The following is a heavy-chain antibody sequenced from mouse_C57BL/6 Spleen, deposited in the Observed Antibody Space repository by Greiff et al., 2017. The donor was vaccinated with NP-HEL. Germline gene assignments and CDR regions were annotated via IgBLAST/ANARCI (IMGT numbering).Heavy chain of an antibody. Sequence: QVQLQQSGAELVKPGASVKISCKASGYAFSSYWMNWVKQRPGKGLEWIGQIYLGDGDTNYNGKFKGKATLTADKASSTAYMQLSCLTSEDSAVYICAKGDYEYDVRTWFADWGQGTLVTVSA. CDR1: GYAFSSYW. V-gene: IGHV1-80*01. CDR3: AKGDYEYDVRTWFAD. CDR2: IYLGDGDT. J-gene: IGHJ3*01. D-gene: IGHD2-4*01.